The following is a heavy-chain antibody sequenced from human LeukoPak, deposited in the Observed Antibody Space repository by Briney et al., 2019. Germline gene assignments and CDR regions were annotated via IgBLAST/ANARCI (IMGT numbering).Heavy chain of an antibody. Sequence: TSETLSLTCAVYGGSFSGYYWSWIRQPPGKGLEWIGEIKHRGSTNYNPSLKSRVTISVDTSKNQFSLKLSSVTAADTAVYYCASLGYCSSTSCYTGGYYYGMDVWGQGTTVTVSS. CDR1: GGSFSGYY. J-gene: IGHJ6*02. D-gene: IGHD2-2*02. CDR2: IKHRGST. CDR3: ASLGYCSSTSCYTGGYYYGMDV. V-gene: IGHV4-34*01.